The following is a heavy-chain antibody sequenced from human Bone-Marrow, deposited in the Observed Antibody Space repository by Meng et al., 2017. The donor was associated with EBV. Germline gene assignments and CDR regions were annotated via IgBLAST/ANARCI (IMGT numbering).Heavy chain of an antibody. CDR1: GGSFSGYY. J-gene: IGHJ4*02. V-gene: IGHV4-34*01. D-gene: IGHD2-15*01. CDR3: ARGCSGGSCSPFDY. CDR2: INHSGST. Sequence: GPLRRVGAGLLKPSETLSRPWAVEGGSFSGYYWGWIRQPPGKGLEWIGEINHSGSTNYNPSLKSRVTISVDTSKNQFSLKLSSVTAADTAVYYCARGCSGGSCSPFDYWGQGTLVTVSS.